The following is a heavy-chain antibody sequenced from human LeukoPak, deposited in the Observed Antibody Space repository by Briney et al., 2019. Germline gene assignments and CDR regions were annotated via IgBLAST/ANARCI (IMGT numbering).Heavy chain of an antibody. CDR1: GGSFSGYY. J-gene: IGHJ3*02. CDR2: INHSGST. V-gene: IGHV4-34*01. Sequence: PSETLSLTCAVYGGSFSGYYWSWIRHPPGKGLQWIGEINHSGSTNYNPSLKSRVTISVDTSKNQFSLKLSSVTAADTAVYYCARGGAGIAAAGTGDAFDIWGQGTMVTVSS. CDR3: ARGGAGIAAAGTGDAFDI. D-gene: IGHD6-13*01.